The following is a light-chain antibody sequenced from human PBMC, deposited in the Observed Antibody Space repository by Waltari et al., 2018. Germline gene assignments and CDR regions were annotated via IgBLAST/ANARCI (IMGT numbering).Light chain of an antibody. Sequence: SYVLTQPPSVSVTPGQTAMITCGENRTGSESVHWYQQKPGQAPVLVIYYNTDPPSGSPEGFSGFNSGNTATLTIDRVEAGDEADYYCQVWDSSRDHVVFGGGTKLTVL. J-gene: IGLJ2*01. CDR1: RTGSES. CDR2: YNT. CDR3: QVWDSSRDHVV. V-gene: IGLV3-21*04.